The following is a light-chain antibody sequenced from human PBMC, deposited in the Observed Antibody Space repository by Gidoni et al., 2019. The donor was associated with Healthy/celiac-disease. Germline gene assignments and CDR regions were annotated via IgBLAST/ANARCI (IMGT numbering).Light chain of an antibody. CDR3: QQSDSTLRT. J-gene: IGKJ1*01. Sequence: DIQMTQSPSSLSASVGDRVTITCRASQSISSYLNWYQQKPGKAPKLLIYAASNLQSGVPSRFSGSGSGTDFTLTISSLQPEDFATYYCQQSDSTLRTFGQGTKVEIK. V-gene: IGKV1-39*01. CDR2: AAS. CDR1: QSISSY.